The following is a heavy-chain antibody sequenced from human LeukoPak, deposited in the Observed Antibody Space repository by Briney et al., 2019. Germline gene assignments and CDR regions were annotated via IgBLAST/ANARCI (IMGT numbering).Heavy chain of an antibody. CDR2: LYYSGST. Sequence: SETLSLTCTVSDASISSTGYYWAWIRQPPGKGLEWIGSLYYSGSTHSNPSLKSRVTISVDTSKNQFSLKLSSVTAADTAVYYCARGRGYGEGYWGQGTLVTVSS. D-gene: IGHD4-17*01. V-gene: IGHV4-39*07. J-gene: IGHJ4*02. CDR1: DASISSTGYY. CDR3: ARGRGYGEGY.